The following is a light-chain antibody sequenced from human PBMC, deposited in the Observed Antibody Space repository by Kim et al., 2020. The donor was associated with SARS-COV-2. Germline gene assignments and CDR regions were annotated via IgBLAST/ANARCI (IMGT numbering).Light chain of an antibody. CDR1: QDIRRY. CDR2: AAS. V-gene: IGKV1-17*03. CDR3: LQHNPLPPYT. J-gene: IGKJ2*01. Sequence: AFVGDRGTITCRASQDIRRYLAWFQQKPGQVPKRLIYAASSLHSGVPSRFSGSGSGTEFTLTISRVQPEDFATYYCLQHNPLPPYTFGQGTKLEIK.